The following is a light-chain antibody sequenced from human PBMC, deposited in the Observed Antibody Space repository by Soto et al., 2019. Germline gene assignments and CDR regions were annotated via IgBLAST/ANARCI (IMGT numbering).Light chain of an antibody. CDR1: HDVSSR. CDR2: DAS. V-gene: IGKV3-15*01. Sequence: EIVMTQSPVTLSVSPGERATLSCRASHDVSSRLAWYQQKPGQAPRLLIYDASTRATGLPARFSGSGSGTEFTLTISSLQSEDFAVYYCQHYTNWPLTFGGWTKLEIK. CDR3: QHYTNWPLT. J-gene: IGKJ4*01.